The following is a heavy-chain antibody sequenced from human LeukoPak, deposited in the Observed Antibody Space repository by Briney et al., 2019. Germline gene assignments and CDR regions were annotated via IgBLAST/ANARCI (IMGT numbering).Heavy chain of an antibody. CDR1: GFTFSTYW. CDR2: IQEDGSEK. J-gene: IGHJ4*02. V-gene: IGHV3-7*01. CDR3: AKSIPTGVDYFDY. D-gene: IGHD7-27*01. Sequence: PGGSLRLSCAASGFTFSTYWMNWVRQAPGKGLEWVASIQEDGSEKYYVDSVKGRFTISRDNAKNSLYLQMNSLRADDTAVYFRAKSIPTGVDYFDYWGQGTLVTVSS.